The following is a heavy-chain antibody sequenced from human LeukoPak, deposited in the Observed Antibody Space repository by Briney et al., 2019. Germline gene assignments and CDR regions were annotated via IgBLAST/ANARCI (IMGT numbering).Heavy chain of an antibody. CDR2: ISSSSRDI. V-gene: IGHV3-21*01. CDR1: GFTFSSYT. D-gene: IGHD1-26*01. Sequence: PAGSLRLSCAASGFTFSSYTMNWVRQAPGKGLEWVAAISSSSRDIFYADSVKGRFSISRDNTQNSLSLQMNSLRAEDTAVYYCVREAAATLFDYWGQGTLVTVSS. J-gene: IGHJ4*02. CDR3: VREAAATLFDY.